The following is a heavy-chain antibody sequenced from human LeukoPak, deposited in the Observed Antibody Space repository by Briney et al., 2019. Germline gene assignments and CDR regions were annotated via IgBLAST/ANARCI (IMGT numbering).Heavy chain of an antibody. J-gene: IGHJ4*02. CDR3: AKDWGGYSSSSFDY. V-gene: IGHV3-23*01. D-gene: IGHD6-6*01. Sequence: GGSLRLSCAASGFTFSSYAMSWVRQAPGEGLEWVSAISYSGGTTYYADSVKGRFTTSRDSSRNTLYLQMDSLRADDTAVYYCAKDWGGYSSSSFDYWGQGILVTVSS. CDR1: GFTFSSYA. CDR2: ISYSGGTT.